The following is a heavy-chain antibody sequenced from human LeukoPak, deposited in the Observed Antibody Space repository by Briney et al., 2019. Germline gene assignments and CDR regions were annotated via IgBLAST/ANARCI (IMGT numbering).Heavy chain of an antibody. CDR2: IIPIFGTA. Sequence: SVKVSCKASGGTFSSYAISWVRQAPGQGLEWMGGIIPIFGTANYAQKFQGRVTITTDESTSTAYMELSSLRSEDTAVYYCVRDDDRPDNGLDYWGQGTLVTVSS. V-gene: IGHV1-69*05. CDR1: GGTFSSYA. J-gene: IGHJ4*02. D-gene: IGHD3-22*01. CDR3: VRDDDRPDNGLDY.